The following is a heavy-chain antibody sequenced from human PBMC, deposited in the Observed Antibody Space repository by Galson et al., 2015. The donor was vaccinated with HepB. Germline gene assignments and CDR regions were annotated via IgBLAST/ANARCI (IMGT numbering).Heavy chain of an antibody. CDR1: GFTFSSYA. CDR3: AKDPPYIYSGYLGYW. J-gene: IGHJ4*02. V-gene: IGHV3-23*01. Sequence: SLRLSCAASGFTFSSYAMSWVRQAPGKGLEWVSAINGSGGSTYYADSVKGRFTISRDNAKNTLYLQMNSLRAEDTAVYYCAKDPPYIYSGYLGYWWGQGTLVTVSS. CDR2: INGSGGST. D-gene: IGHD5-12*01.